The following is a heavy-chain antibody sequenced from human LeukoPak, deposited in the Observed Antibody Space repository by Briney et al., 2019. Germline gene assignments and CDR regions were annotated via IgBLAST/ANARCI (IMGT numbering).Heavy chain of an antibody. Sequence: SETLSLTCSVSGVSITSGSYYWGWIRQSAGKGLEWIGRVHSSGDIYHNAAFRSRATVSGDASKNQFSLQLNSVTTADTAVYYCARGASPKDAVFFDYWGQGALITVSS. CDR3: ARGASPKDAVFFDY. CDR1: GVSITSGSYY. V-gene: IGHV4-61*02. D-gene: IGHD3-16*01. J-gene: IGHJ4*02. CDR2: VHSSGDI.